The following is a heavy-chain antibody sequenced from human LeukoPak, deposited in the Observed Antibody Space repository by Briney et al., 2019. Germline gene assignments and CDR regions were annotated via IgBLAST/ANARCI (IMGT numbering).Heavy chain of an antibody. CDR1: GFTFSSYS. D-gene: IGHD1-1*01. J-gene: IGHJ2*01. CDR2: ISSSRSYI. V-gene: IGHV3-21*01. CDR3: ARDLPDEVPSFDL. Sequence: GWSLRLSCAASGFTFSSYSMNWVRQAPGKGLEWVSSISSSRSYIYYVDSVKGRFTISRDNAKNSLYLQMNSLRAEDTAVYYCARDLPDEVPSFDLWGRGTLVTVSS.